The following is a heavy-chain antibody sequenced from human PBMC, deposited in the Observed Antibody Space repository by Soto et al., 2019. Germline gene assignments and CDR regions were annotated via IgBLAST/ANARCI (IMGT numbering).Heavy chain of an antibody. J-gene: IGHJ4*02. CDR3: ATGLLVDSSPTLDY. CDR2: MNPNSGNT. D-gene: IGHD3-22*01. Sequence: AASVKVSCKASGYSFTSYDINWVRQATGQGLEWMGWMNPNSGNTGYAQKFQGRVTITADKSTSTAYMELSSLRSEDTAVYYCATGLLVDSSPTLDYWGQGTLVTVSS. V-gene: IGHV1-8*01. CDR1: GYSFTSYD.